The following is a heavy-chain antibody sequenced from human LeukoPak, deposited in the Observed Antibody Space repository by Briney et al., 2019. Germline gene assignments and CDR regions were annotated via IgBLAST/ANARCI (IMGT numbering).Heavy chain of an antibody. Sequence: GGSLRLSCAASGFTFSSYAMSWVRQAPGKGLEWDSAISGSGGSTYYADSVKGRFTISRDNSKNTLYLQMNSLRAEDTAVYYCAKDPQYYYDSSGYYYAGAFAFDIWGQGTMVTVSS. CDR2: ISGSGGST. V-gene: IGHV3-23*01. J-gene: IGHJ3*02. CDR1: GFTFSSYA. D-gene: IGHD3-22*01. CDR3: AKDPQYYYDSSGYYYAGAFAFDI.